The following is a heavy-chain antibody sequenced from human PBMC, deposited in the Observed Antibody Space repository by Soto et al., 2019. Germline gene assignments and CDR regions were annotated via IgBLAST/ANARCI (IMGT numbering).Heavy chain of an antibody. Sequence: GGSLRLSCEASGFTFRRNAMHWVRQAPGKGLEWVAVISFDGNNQYYTDSVKGRFTISRDNSKNTPDLQMNSLRREDTAVYYCARDREYSGFYYGMDVWGQGTTVTVSS. J-gene: IGHJ6*02. D-gene: IGHD5-12*01. V-gene: IGHV3-30-3*01. CDR1: GFTFRRNA. CDR2: ISFDGNNQ. CDR3: ARDREYSGFYYGMDV.